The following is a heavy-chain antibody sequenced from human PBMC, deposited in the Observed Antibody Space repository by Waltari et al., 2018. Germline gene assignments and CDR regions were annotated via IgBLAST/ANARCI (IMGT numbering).Heavy chain of an antibody. CDR1: GGTFSSYA. Sequence: QVQLVQSGAEVKKPGSSVKVSCKASGGTFSSYAISWVRQAPGQGLEWMGGIIPIFGKANYAQKFQGRVTITADESTSTAYMELSSLRSEDTAVYYCARGSSNYLYYYYYYGMDVWGQGTTVTVSS. CDR3: ARGSSNYLYYYYYYGMDV. V-gene: IGHV1-69*01. CDR2: IIPIFGKA. J-gene: IGHJ6*02. D-gene: IGHD4-4*01.